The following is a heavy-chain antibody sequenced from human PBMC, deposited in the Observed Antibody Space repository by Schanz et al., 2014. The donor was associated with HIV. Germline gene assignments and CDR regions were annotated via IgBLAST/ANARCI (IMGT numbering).Heavy chain of an antibody. V-gene: IGHV3-21*01. CDR1: GFAFSRYT. Sequence: EVQLVESGGGLVKPGGSLRLSCTASGFAFSRYTMNWVRQAPGKGPEWISSISSSGSYIFYADSLKGRFTISRDNAKNSLSLHIDSLRAEDTAVYYCARERSGEFVFDYWGQGTLVTVSS. CDR2: ISSSGSYI. D-gene: IGHD3-10*01. CDR3: ARERSGEFVFDY. J-gene: IGHJ4*02.